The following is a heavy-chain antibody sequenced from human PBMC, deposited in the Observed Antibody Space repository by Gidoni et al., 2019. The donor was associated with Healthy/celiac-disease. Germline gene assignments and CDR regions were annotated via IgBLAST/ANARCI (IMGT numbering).Heavy chain of an antibody. D-gene: IGHD1-26*01. CDR1: GFTFSRYG. Sequence: QVQLVESGGGVVQPGRSLRLSCAASGFTFSRYGMPWVRQAPGKGLEWVAVIWYDGSNKYYADSGKGRFTISRDNSKNTLYLQMNSLRAEDTAVYYCARGALGHPAVDYWGQGTLVTVSS. CDR3: ARGALGHPAVDY. CDR2: IWYDGSNK. V-gene: IGHV3-33*01. J-gene: IGHJ4*02.